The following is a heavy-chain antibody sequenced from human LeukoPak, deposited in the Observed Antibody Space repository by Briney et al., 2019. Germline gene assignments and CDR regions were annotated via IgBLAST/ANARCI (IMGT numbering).Heavy chain of an antibody. J-gene: IGHJ5*02. CDR3: ARDRVAAAGTNWFDP. CDR2: VKQDGTEQ. CDR1: GFTFSSYW. Sequence: GGSLRLSCATSGFTFSSYWMSWVRQAPGKGLEWVANVKQDGTEQYYVDSVKGRFAISRDNAKKSVFLQMSSLRAEDTAVYCCARDRVAAAGTNWFDPWGQGTLVTVSS. D-gene: IGHD6-13*01. V-gene: IGHV3-7*03.